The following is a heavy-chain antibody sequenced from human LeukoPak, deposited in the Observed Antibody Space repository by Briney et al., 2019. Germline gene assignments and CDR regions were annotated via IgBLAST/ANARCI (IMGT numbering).Heavy chain of an antibody. V-gene: IGHV3-48*01. CDR2: ISSSSSTI. Sequence: PGGSLRLSCAASGFIFSSYSMNWVRQAPGKGLEWVSYISSSSSTIYYADSVKGRFTISRDNAKNSLYLQMNSLRAEDTAVYYCARSGYSSGWYGEYYYFDYWGQGTLVTVSS. CDR1: GFIFSSYS. D-gene: IGHD6-19*01. J-gene: IGHJ4*02. CDR3: ARSGYSSGWYGEYYYFDY.